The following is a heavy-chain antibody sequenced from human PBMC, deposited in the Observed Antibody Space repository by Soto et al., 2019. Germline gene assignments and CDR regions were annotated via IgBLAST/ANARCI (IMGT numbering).Heavy chain of an antibody. CDR3: ARGHISSTKNWLDP. V-gene: IGHV1-8*02. J-gene: IGHJ5*02. CDR1: GYTFTNYG. D-gene: IGHD6-6*01. CDR2: MNPNSGNT. Sequence: ASVKVSCKASGYTFTNYGISWVRQAPGQGLEWMGWMNPNSGNTGYAQTLQGRVTMTWDTSISTAYMELSSLRFEDTAMYYCARGHISSTKNWLDPWGQGTLVTVSS.